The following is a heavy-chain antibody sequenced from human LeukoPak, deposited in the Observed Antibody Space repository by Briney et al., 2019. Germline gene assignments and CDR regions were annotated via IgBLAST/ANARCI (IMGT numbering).Heavy chain of an antibody. CDR3: ASRYCSSTSCYTDEYFQH. J-gene: IGHJ1*01. D-gene: IGHD2-2*02. CDR2: IIPILGIA. Sequence: SVKVSCKASGGTFSSYAISWVRQAPGQGLEWMGRIIPILGIANYAQKFQGRVTITADKSTSTAYMELSSLRSEDTAVYYCASRYCSSTSCYTDEYFQHWGQGTLVTVSS. CDR1: GGTFSSYA. V-gene: IGHV1-69*04.